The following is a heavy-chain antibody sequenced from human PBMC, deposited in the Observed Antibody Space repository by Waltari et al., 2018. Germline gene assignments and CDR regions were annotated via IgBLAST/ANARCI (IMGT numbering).Heavy chain of an antibody. CDR1: GFPISNYG. Sequence: EVQLVESGGGLVQPGGSLRRACAASGFPISNYGMSWVRQAPGKGQEWVANIMTDGREEYYVDSVRGRFTISRDNAKNSLYLQMNSLRPEDTAVYYCVRDQWFAFDIWGQGTMVTVSS. CDR3: VRDQWFAFDI. J-gene: IGHJ3*02. V-gene: IGHV3-7*01. D-gene: IGHD3-22*01. CDR2: IMTDGREE.